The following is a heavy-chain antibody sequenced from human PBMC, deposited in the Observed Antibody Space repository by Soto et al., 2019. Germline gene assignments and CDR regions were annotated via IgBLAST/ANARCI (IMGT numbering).Heavy chain of an antibody. CDR3: ARDRDWNLDY. CDR2: ISTDKGNT. J-gene: IGHJ4*02. D-gene: IGHD2-21*02. V-gene: IGHV1-18*01. CDR1: GYSFTTYC. Sequence: ASVNVSCKSSGYSFTTYCITWVRQAPGQGLECMGWISTDKGNTKYAQNFQSRATLTTDTSTSTAYMELRSLRSDDTAVYYCARDRDWNLDYWGQGTLVTVSS.